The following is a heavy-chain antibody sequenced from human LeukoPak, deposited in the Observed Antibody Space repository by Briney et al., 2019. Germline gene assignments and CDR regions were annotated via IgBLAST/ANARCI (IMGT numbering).Heavy chain of an antibody. CDR2: IRSKAYGGTT. D-gene: IGHD6-19*01. V-gene: IGHV3-49*04. J-gene: IGHJ4*02. CDR3: SRTYSSGGRELDY. CDR1: GFTFGDFA. Sequence: PGGSLRLSCTASGFTFGDFAMSWVRQAPGKGLEWVGFIRSKAYGGTTEYAASVKGRFTISRDDSKSIAYLQMNSLKTEDTAVYYCSRTYSSGGRELDYWGQGTLVTVSS.